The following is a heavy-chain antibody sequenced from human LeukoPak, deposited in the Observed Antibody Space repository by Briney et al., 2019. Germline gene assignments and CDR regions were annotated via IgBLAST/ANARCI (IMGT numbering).Heavy chain of an antibody. D-gene: IGHD4-17*01. CDR3: TSPTTGTGLYYYYMDV. J-gene: IGHJ6*03. CDR2: IRSKANSYAT. CDR1: GFTFSGSA. Sequence: PGGSLRLSCAASGFTFSGSAMHWVRQASGKGLEWLGRIRSKANSYATAYAASVKGRFTISRDDSKKTAYLQMNSLKTEDTAVYYCTSPTTGTGLYYYYMDVWGKGTTVTVSS. V-gene: IGHV3-73*01.